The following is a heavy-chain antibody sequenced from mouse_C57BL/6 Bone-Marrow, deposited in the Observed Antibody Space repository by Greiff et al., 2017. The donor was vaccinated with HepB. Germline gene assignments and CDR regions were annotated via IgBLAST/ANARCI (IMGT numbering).Heavy chain of an antibody. CDR2: IYPGDGDT. D-gene: IGHD1-1*01. Sequence: QVQLQQSGPELVKPGASVKISCKASGYAFSSSWMNWVKQRPGKGLEWIGRIYPGDGDTNYNGKFKGKATLTADKSSSTAYMQLSSLTSEDSAVYFCASPYYDGSSYGYFDYWGQGTTLTVSS. J-gene: IGHJ2*01. CDR3: ASPYYDGSSYGYFDY. CDR1: GYAFSSSW. V-gene: IGHV1-82*01.